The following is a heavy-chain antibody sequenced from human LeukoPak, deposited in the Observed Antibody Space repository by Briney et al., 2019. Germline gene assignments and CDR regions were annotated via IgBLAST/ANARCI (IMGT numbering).Heavy chain of an antibody. CDR1: GFRFSSYG. D-gene: IGHD3-10*01. J-gene: IGHJ6*03. CDR3: ASRVRGGSAANYYYYMDV. CDR2: VRYDGSEK. Sequence: GGSLRLSCAASGFRFSSYGMRWVRQAPGTGLEWVAFVRYDGSEKYYTESVKGRFTISRDNSRNTLYLQMNSLRAEDTAVYYCASRVRGGSAANYYYYMDVWGKGTTVTVSS. V-gene: IGHV3-30*02.